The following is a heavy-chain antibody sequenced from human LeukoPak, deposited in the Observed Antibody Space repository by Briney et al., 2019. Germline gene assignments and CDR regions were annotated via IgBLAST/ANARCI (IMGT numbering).Heavy chain of an antibody. V-gene: IGHV4-39*07. J-gene: IGHJ5*02. CDR1: GGSISSSSYY. CDR3: ARGRRIVVAVAASRVNWFDP. Sequence: SETLSLTCTVSGGSISSSSYYWGWIRQPPGKGLEWIGEINHSGSTNYNPSLKSRVTISVDTSKNQFSLKLSSVTAADTAVYYCARGRRIVVAVAASRVNWFDPWGQGTLVTVSS. D-gene: IGHD2-15*01. CDR2: INHSGST.